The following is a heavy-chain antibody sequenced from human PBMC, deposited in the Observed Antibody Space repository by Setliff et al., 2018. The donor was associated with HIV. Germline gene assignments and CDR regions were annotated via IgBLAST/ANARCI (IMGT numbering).Heavy chain of an antibody. CDR2: IKPNGGGT. CDR3: ARGAENPHWYYDTRSGPSSGYFQH. J-gene: IGHJ1*01. D-gene: IGHD3-3*01. V-gene: IGHV1-2*02. Sequence: ASVKVSCKASGYSFTGYYIHWVRQAPGQGLEWMGWIKPNGGGTYFAQVRDRVTMTRDTSISTAYLDLSRLRSDDTAVYYCARGAENPHWYYDTRSGPSSGYFQHWGQGTLVTVSS. CDR1: GYSFTGYY.